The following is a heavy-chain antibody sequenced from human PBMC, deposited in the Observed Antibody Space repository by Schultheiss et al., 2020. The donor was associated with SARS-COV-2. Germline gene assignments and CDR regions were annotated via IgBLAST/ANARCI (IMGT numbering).Heavy chain of an antibody. CDR3: ASLNRLGFDP. CDR1: GGSISSSSYY. V-gene: IGHV4-39*01. D-gene: IGHD1-14*01. CDR2: IYYSGST. Sequence: SETLSLTCTVSGGSISSSSYYWGWIRQPPGKGLEWIGSIYYSGSTYYNPSLKSRVTISVDTSKNQFSLKLSSVTAADTAVYYCASLNRLGFDPWGQGTLVTVSS. J-gene: IGHJ5*02.